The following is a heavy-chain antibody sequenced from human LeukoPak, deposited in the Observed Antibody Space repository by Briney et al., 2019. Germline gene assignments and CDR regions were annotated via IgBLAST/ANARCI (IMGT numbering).Heavy chain of an antibody. CDR3: TRDLAAVPGPRMDV. CDR2: INPDGSER. D-gene: IGHD6-19*01. V-gene: IGHV3-7*03. CDR1: GFTFSSYA. Sequence: GGSLRLSCAASGFTFSSYAMSWVRQAPGKGLEWVALINPDGSERYYVDSVKGRFTISRDNAKNSLYLQMDSLRDDDTAMYFCTRDLAAVPGPRMDVWGQGTTVTVSS. J-gene: IGHJ6*02.